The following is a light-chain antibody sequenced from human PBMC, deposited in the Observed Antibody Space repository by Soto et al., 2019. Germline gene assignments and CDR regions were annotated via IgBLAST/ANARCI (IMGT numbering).Light chain of an antibody. V-gene: IGKV3-20*01. CDR2: GAS. J-gene: IGKJ1*01. CDR3: QQYGSLWT. CDR1: QSVSSSY. Sequence: EIVLTQSPGTLSLSPGERAILSCRASQSVSSSYLAWYQQKPGQAPRLLIYGASSRATGIPDRFSGSGSGTDFTLTISRLEPEDFAVYYCQQYGSLWTFGQGTKVEIK.